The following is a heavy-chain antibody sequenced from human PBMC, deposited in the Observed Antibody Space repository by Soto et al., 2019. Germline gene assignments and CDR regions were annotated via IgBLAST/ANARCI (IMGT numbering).Heavy chain of an antibody. J-gene: IGHJ3*02. Sequence: SETLSLTCTVSGGSISSSSYYWGWIRQPPGKGLEWIGSIYYSGSTYYNPSLKSRVTISVDTSKNQFSLKLSSVTAADTAVYYCARHTHNLGYCSGGSCFDAFAIRGQGTMVTVSS. V-gene: IGHV4-39*01. CDR3: ARHTHNLGYCSGGSCFDAFAI. CDR2: IYYSGST. CDR1: GGSISSSSYY. D-gene: IGHD2-15*01.